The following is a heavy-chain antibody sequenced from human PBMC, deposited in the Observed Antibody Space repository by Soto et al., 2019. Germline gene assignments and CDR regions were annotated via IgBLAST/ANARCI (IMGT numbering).Heavy chain of an antibody. CDR3: ATKVRVTNYLYYGMDV. CDR1: GFSFNTSG. J-gene: IGHJ6*02. Sequence: QVQLVESGGGVVQPGRALRLSCAASGFSFNTSGMHWVRQAPGKGLEWVAVIAFDGSQEFYGDSVRGRFTISRDNSTHTLFLQMKSLTPEDTAVYYCATKVRVTNYLYYGMDVWGQGTTVTVSS. CDR2: IAFDGSQE. V-gene: IGHV3-30*03. D-gene: IGHD2-21*02.